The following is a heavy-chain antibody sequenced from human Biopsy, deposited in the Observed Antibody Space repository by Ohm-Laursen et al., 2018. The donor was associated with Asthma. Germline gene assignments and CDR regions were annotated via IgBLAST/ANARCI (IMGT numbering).Heavy chain of an antibody. CDR3: ARTTYGDDGFDP. D-gene: IGHD4-17*01. J-gene: IGHJ5*02. V-gene: IGHV4-31*11. Sequence: SQTLSLTCAVSGGSINIGDYYWSRIRQHPVKGLEWIGYIYYSGSTYYNPSLKSRVSISLDTSKNQFSLSLTSVTAADTAVYYCARTTYGDDGFDPWGQGTLVTVSS. CDR1: GGSINIGDYY. CDR2: IYYSGST.